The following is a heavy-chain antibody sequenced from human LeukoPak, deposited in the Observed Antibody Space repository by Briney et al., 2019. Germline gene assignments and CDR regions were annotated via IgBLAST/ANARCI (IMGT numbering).Heavy chain of an antibody. V-gene: IGHV3-30-3*01. Sequence: PGRSLRLSCAASGFTFSDYAMHWVRQAPGKGLEWVAVISYDGSSKCNADSVKGRFTISRDNSKNTLYLQMDSLSAEDTAVYYCARDSYGMYVWGQGTPATVSS. J-gene: IGHJ6*02. CDR3: ARDSYGMYV. D-gene: IGHD3-10*01. CDR1: GFTFSDYA. CDR2: ISYDGSSK.